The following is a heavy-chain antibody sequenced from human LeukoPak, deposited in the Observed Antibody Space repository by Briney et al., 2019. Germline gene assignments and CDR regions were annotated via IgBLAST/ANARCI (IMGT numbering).Heavy chain of an antibody. Sequence: GGSLRLSCAASGFTFSSYAMSWVRQAPGKGLEWVSAISGSGGSTYYADSVKGRFTISRDNSKNTLYLQMNSLRAEDTAVYYCAKKQSETYYSTLDYWGQGTLVTVSS. J-gene: IGHJ4*02. D-gene: IGHD3-10*01. V-gene: IGHV3-23*01. CDR3: AKKQSETYYSTLDY. CDR1: GFTFSSYA. CDR2: ISGSGGST.